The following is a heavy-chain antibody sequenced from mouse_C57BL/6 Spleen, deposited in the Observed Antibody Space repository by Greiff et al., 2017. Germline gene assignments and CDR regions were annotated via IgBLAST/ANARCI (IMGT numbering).Heavy chain of an antibody. CDR3: ASLVYYYGSSYEYFDV. Sequence: EVQVVESGGDLVKPGGSLKLSCAASGFTFSSYGMSWVRQTPDKRLEWVATISSGGSYTYYPDSVKGRFTISRDNAKNTLYLQMSSLKSEDTAMYYCASLVYYYGSSYEYFDVWGTGTTVTVSS. J-gene: IGHJ1*03. CDR1: GFTFSSYG. D-gene: IGHD1-1*01. V-gene: IGHV5-6*01. CDR2: ISSGGSYT.